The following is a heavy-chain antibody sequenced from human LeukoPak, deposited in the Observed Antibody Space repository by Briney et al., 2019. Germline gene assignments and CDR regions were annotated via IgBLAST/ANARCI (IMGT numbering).Heavy chain of an antibody. CDR3: ANAMVRGVTISDY. D-gene: IGHD3-10*01. CDR2: ISGSGGST. J-gene: IGHJ4*02. V-gene: IGHV3-23*01. Sequence: GGSLRLSCAASGFTFSSYAMSWVRQAPGKGLEWVSAISGSGGSTYYADSVKGRFTISRDNSKNTLYLQMNSLRAEDTAVYYRANAMVRGVTISDYWGQGTLVTVSS. CDR1: GFTFSSYA.